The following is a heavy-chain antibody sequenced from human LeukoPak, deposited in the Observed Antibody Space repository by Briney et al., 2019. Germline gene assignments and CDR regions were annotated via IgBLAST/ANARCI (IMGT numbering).Heavy chain of an antibody. D-gene: IGHD2-15*01. J-gene: IGHJ4*02. Sequence: ASVKVSCKASGYTLTSYGISWVRQAPGQGLEWMGWISAYNGNTNYAQRLQGRVTMTTDTSTSTAYMDLRSLRSDDTAVYYCARDLVSPGYCSGGRCYSFDYWGQGTLVTVSS. CDR2: ISAYNGNT. CDR3: ARDLVSPGYCSGGRCYSFDY. V-gene: IGHV1-18*01. CDR1: GYTLTSYG.